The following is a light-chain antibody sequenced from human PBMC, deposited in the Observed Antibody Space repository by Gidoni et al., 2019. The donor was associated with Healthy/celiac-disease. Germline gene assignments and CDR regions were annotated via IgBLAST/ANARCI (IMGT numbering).Light chain of an antibody. CDR1: QSVSSY. CDR3: QQRSNWPPYS. Sequence: EIVLTQSPATLSLSPGERATLSGRASQSVSSYLAWYQQKPGQAPRLLIYDASNRATGIPARFSGSGSGTDFPLTLSSLDPEDFAVYYCQQRSNWPPYSFXXXTKLEIK. CDR2: DAS. J-gene: IGKJ2*03. V-gene: IGKV3-11*01.